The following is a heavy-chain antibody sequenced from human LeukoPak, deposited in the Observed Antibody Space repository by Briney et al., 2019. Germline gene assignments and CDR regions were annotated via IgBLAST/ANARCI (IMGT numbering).Heavy chain of an antibody. D-gene: IGHD3-10*01. CDR3: AKNGEVLSWFDP. CDR2: ISASGDRT. V-gene: IGHV3-23*01. CDR1: GFTFSSYA. Sequence: PGGSLRLSCAASGFTFSSYAMSWVRQAPGRGLEWVSAISASGDRTYYEDSVKGRFTISRDNSKNTLYLQMNSLRAEDTAVYSCAKNGEVLSWFDPWGQGTLVTVSS. J-gene: IGHJ5*02.